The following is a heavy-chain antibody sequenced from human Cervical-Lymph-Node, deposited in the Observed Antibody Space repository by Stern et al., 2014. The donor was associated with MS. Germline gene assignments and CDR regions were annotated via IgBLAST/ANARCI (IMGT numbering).Heavy chain of an antibody. CDR3: VRDLDGGAHFDN. J-gene: IGHJ4*02. V-gene: IGHV3-74*01. CDR1: GFTFSTYW. Sequence: EVQLEESGGGLVQPGGSLRLSCAASGFTFSTYWMHWVRQAPGKGLVWVSRINRDGIYTSYADSVKGRFTISRDNAKNTLHLQMNSLRAEDTALYYCVRDLDGGAHFDNRGQGALVTVSS. D-gene: IGHD3-16*01. CDR2: INRDGIYT.